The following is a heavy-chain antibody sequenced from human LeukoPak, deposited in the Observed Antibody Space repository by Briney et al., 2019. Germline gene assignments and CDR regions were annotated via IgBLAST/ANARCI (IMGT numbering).Heavy chain of an antibody. V-gene: IGHV4-59*01. CDR2: INYRGRT. Sequence: SETLSLTCTVSGGSISSYYWSWIRQAPGKGLEWIGYINYRGRTNYNPSLKSRVTISVDTSKNQFSLKLSSVTAADTAVYYCAASGYSAYRGDYRGQGTLVTVSA. J-gene: IGHJ4*02. CDR3: AASGYSAYRGDY. D-gene: IGHD5-12*01. CDR1: GGSISSYY.